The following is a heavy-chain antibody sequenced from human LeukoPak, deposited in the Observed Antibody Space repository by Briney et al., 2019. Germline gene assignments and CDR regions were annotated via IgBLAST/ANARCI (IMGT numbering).Heavy chain of an antibody. CDR3: AKLYYDFWSGYPDY. CDR2: ISGSGGST. Sequence: GGSLRLSCAASGFTVSSNYMSWVRQAPGKGLEWVSGISGSGGSTYYADSVKGRFTISRDNSKNTLYLQMNSLRAGDTAVYYCAKLYYDFWSGYPDYWGQGTLVTVSS. CDR1: GFTVSSNY. D-gene: IGHD3-3*01. J-gene: IGHJ4*02. V-gene: IGHV3-23*01.